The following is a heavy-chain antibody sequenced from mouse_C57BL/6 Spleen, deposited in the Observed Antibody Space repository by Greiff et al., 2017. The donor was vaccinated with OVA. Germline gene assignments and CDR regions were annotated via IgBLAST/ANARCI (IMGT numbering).Heavy chain of an antibody. CDR3: ARRAYSNYFNAMDY. V-gene: IGHV1-64*01. Sequence: QVQLQQPGAELVKPGASVKLSCKASGYTFTSYWMHWVKQRPGQGLEWIGMINPNSGSTNYNEKFKSKATLTVDKSSSTAYMQLSSLTSEDSAVYYCARRAYSNYFNAMDYWGQGTSVTVSS. D-gene: IGHD2-5*01. CDR2: INPNSGST. J-gene: IGHJ4*01. CDR1: GYTFTSYW.